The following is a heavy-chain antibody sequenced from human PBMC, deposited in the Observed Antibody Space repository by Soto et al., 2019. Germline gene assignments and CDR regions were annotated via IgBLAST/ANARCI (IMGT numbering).Heavy chain of an antibody. CDR3: AREGGKLYGDRIDY. V-gene: IGHV4-30-4*01. CDR2: IYYSGST. CDR1: GVSISSGDYY. D-gene: IGHD4-17*01. Sequence: QVQLQESGPGLVKPSQTLSLTCTVSGVSISSGDYYWSWIRQPPGKGLEWIGYIYYSGSTYYNPSHKSRVTISEDTSKNHFTLKLSSVTAADTAVYYCAREGGKLYGDRIDYWGQGTLVTGSS. J-gene: IGHJ4*02.